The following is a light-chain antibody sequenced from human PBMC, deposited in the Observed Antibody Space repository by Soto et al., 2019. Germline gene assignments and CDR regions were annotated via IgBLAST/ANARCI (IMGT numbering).Light chain of an antibody. J-gene: IGKJ4*01. CDR3: QQSYSTLALT. CDR1: QSISSY. Sequence: DIQMTQSPSSLSASVGDRVTITCRASQSISSYLNWYQQKLGKAPKLLINAASSLQSGVPSRFXGSGSGTDFTLTISSLQPEDFATYYCQQSYSTLALTFGGGTKVEIK. V-gene: IGKV1-39*01. CDR2: AAS.